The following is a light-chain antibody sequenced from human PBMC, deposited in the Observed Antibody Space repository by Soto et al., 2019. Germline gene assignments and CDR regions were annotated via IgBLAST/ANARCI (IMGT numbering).Light chain of an antibody. CDR3: CSYAGSVV. CDR2: EGS. Sequence: QSALTQPASVSGSPGQSITISCTGTSSDVGSYNLVSWYQQHPGKAPKLMIYEGSKRPSGVSNRFSGSKSGNTASLTISGLQAEDEADYYCCSYAGSVVFCGGTKQTVL. CDR1: SSDVGSYNL. V-gene: IGLV2-23*01. J-gene: IGLJ2*01.